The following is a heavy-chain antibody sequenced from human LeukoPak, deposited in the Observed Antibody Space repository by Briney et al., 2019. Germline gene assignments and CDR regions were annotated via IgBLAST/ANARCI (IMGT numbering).Heavy chain of an antibody. CDR1: GYTFTSYD. D-gene: IGHD3-3*01. Sequence: ASVKVSCKASGYTFTSYDINWVRQATGQGLEWMGWMNPNSGNTGCAQKFQGRVTMTRNTSISTAYMELSSLRSEDTAVYYCARWGAYDFTSYYYYGMDVWGQGTTVTVSS. V-gene: IGHV1-8*01. CDR2: MNPNSGNT. CDR3: ARWGAYDFTSYYYYGMDV. J-gene: IGHJ6*02.